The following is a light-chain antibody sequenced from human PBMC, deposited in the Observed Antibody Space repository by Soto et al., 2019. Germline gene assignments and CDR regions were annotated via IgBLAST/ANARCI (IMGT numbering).Light chain of an antibody. CDR3: QQYGSLPRT. V-gene: IGKV3-20*01. CDR2: GAS. CDR1: QSVSSSY. J-gene: IGKJ1*01. Sequence: EIALTQSPGTLSLSPGERATLSCRASQSVSSSYLAWYQQKPGQAPRLLLYGASSRATGIPDRFSGSGSGTDFTLTISRLEPEDFAVYYCQQYGSLPRTFGQGTEVDIK.